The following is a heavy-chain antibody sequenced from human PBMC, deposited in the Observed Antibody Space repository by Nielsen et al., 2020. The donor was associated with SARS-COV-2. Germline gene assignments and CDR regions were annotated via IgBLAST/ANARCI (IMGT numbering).Heavy chain of an antibody. CDR3: ARGSDSSSWYEYYYYYYGMDV. J-gene: IGHJ6*02. CDR1: GFTFSTYN. D-gene: IGHD6-13*01. Sequence: GESLKISCAASGFTFSTYNMNWVRQAPGKGLEWVSYISSSSSTIYYADSVKGRFTTSRDNAKNTLYLQMNSLRAEDTAVYYCARGSDSSSWYEYYYYYYGMDVWGQGTTVTVSS. CDR2: ISSSSSTI. V-gene: IGHV3-48*04.